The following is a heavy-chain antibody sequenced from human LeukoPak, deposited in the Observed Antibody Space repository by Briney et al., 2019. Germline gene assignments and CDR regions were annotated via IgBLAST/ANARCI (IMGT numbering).Heavy chain of an antibody. J-gene: IGHJ5*02. CDR3: ASERGRYCSSTSCSHNWFDP. Sequence: SVKVSCKASGGTFSSYAISWVRQALGQGLEWMGRIIPILGIANYAQKFQGRVTITADKSTSTAYMELSSLRSEDTAVYYCASERGRYCSSTSCSHNWFDPWGQGTLVTVSS. CDR2: IIPILGIA. D-gene: IGHD2-2*01. CDR1: GGTFSSYA. V-gene: IGHV1-69*04.